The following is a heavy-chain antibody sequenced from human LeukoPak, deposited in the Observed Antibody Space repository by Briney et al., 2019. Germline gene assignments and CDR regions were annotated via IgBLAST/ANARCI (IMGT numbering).Heavy chain of an antibody. CDR1: GFIFTSYT. Sequence: GGSLRLSCAASGFIFTSYTMTWVRQAPGKGLEWVASITSTSSYIYYADSVKGRFTSSRDNAKNTLYLEMSSLRAEDTAVYYCARSSYGYVGYYYYMDVWGKGTTVTVSS. CDR3: ARSSYGYVGYYYYMDV. V-gene: IGHV3-21*01. J-gene: IGHJ6*03. D-gene: IGHD5-18*01. CDR2: ITSTSSYI.